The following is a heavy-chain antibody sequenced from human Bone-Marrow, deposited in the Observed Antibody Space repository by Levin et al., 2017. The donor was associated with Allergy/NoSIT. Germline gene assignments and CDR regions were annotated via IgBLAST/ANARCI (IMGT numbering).Heavy chain of an antibody. J-gene: IGHJ4*02. CDR3: TKLGSASYPADY. D-gene: IGHD3-10*01. V-gene: IGHV3-30*18. CDR2: ISSDGSKE. Sequence: PGGSLRLSCAASGFTFSGYNMHWVRQAPGKGLEWVAVISSDGSKEYYGESVKGRFTISRDNSRNTLFLQINSLRSEDTAVYYCTKLGSASYPADYWGQGTLVTVSS. CDR1: GFTFSGYN.